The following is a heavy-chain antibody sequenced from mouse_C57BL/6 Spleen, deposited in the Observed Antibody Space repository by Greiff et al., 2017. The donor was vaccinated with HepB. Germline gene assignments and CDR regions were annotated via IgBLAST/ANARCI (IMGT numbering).Heavy chain of an antibody. J-gene: IGHJ4*01. V-gene: IGHV5-12*01. D-gene: IGHD2-1*01. CDR3: ERHDYGNYDAMDY. Sequence: EVKLMESGGGLVQPGGSLKLSCAASGFTFSDYYMYWVRQTPEKRLEWVAYISNGGGSTYYPDTVKGRFTISRDNAKNTLDLQMSRLKSEDTAMYYCERHDYGNYDAMDYWGQGTSVTVSS. CDR1: GFTFSDYY. CDR2: ISNGGGST.